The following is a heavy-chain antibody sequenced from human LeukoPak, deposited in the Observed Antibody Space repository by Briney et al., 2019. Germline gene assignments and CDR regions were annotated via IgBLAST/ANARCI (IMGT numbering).Heavy chain of an antibody. D-gene: IGHD3-10*01. CDR2: IRYDGSNK. V-gene: IGHV3-30*02. CDR1: GFTFSSYG. CDR3: AKLGFGEPIGDY. Sequence: GGSLRLSCAASGFTFSSYGMHWVRQAPGKGLEWVAFIRYDGSNKYYADSVKGRFTISRDNSKNTLYLQMDSLRAEDTAVYYCAKLGFGEPIGDYWGQGTLVTVFS. J-gene: IGHJ4*02.